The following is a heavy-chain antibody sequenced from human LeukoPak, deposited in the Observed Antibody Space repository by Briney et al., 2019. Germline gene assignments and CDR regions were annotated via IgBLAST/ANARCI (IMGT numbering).Heavy chain of an antibody. J-gene: IGHJ6*02. D-gene: IGHD6-13*01. CDR3: ARGRAAAGIPYYFGMDV. CDR2: IYYSGST. V-gene: IGHV4-31*03. Sequence: SETLSLTCTVSGGSISSGGYYWSWIRQHPGKGLEWIGYIYYSGSTYYNPSLKSRVTISVDTSKNQFSLKLSSVTAADTAVYYCARGRAAAGIPYYFGMDVWGQGTTVTVSS. CDR1: GGSISSGGYY.